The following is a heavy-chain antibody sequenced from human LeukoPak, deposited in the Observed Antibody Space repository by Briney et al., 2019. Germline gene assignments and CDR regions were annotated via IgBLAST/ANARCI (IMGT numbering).Heavy chain of an antibody. CDR3: ARVAHIENDYGDLEGLGY. D-gene: IGHD4-17*01. V-gene: IGHV1-18*01. Sequence: ASVKVSCKASGYTFTSYGISWVRQAPGQGLEWMGWISAYNGNTTYAQKLQGRVTMTTDTSTSTAYMELRSLRSDDTAVYYCARVAHIENDYGDLEGLGYWGQGTLVTVSS. CDR1: GYTFTSYG. J-gene: IGHJ4*02. CDR2: ISAYNGNT.